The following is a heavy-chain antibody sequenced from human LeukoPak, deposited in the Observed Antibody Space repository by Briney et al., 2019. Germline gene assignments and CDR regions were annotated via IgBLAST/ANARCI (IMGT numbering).Heavy chain of an antibody. D-gene: IGHD2-2*01. CDR1: GGTFSSYA. CDR2: IIPIFGTA. V-gene: IGHV1-69*05. J-gene: IGHJ6*03. CDR3: AIWLVPAATPNYYYYYMDV. Sequence: SVKVSCKASGGTFSSYAISWVRQAPGQGLEWMGGIIPIFGTANYAQKFQGRVTITTDESTSTAYMELSSLRSEDTAVYYCAIWLVPAATPNYYYYYMDVWGKGTTVTVSS.